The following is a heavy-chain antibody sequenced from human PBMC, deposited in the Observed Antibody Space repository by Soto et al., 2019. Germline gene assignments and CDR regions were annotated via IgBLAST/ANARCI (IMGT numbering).Heavy chain of an antibody. CDR2: IYYTGST. D-gene: IGHD3-3*01. J-gene: IGHJ4*02. V-gene: IGHV4-39*01. CDR1: GGSISSSSYY. CDR3: ARLPGITTLRRDD. Sequence: QLQLQESGPGLVKPSETLSLTCTVSGGSISSSSYYWGWIRQPPGKGLEWIGSIYYTGSTYYTPSLESRVTISVDTSKNQFSLKLSSVTAADTAVFYCARLPGITTLRRDDWGQGTLVTVSS.